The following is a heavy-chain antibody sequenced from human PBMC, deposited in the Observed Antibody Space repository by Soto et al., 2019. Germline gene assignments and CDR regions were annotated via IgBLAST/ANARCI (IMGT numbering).Heavy chain of an antibody. V-gene: IGHV3-23*01. CDR1: GFDFRIYA. CDR3: AKAGYYDSSGYTWAKNYYYYGMDV. Sequence: PGGSLRLSCVGSGFDFRIYAMNWLRQAPGKGLEWVAVLSGGGGQTCYADSVTGRFTISRDNSKNTLYLQMNSLRAEDTAVYYCAKAGYYDSSGYTWAKNYYYYGMDVWGQGTTVTVSS. CDR2: LSGGGGQT. J-gene: IGHJ6*02. D-gene: IGHD3-22*01.